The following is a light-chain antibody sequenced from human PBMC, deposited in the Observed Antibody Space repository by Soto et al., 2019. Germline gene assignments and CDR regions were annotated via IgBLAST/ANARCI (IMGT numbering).Light chain of an antibody. J-gene: IGKJ3*01. CDR2: AAS. CDR3: QQSYSTPCT. CDR1: QSISNY. Sequence: DIQMTQSPSSLSASVGDSVTITCRASQSISNYLNWYQQKPGKAPKLLVYAASSLQSGVPSRFSGSGSGTDLTRTISSLQPEDFATYYCQQSYSTPCTFGPGTKVDI. V-gene: IGKV1-39*01.